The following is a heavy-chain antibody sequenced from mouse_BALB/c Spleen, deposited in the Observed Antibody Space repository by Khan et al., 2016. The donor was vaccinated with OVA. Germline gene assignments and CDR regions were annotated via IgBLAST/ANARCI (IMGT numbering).Heavy chain of an antibody. D-gene: IGHD1-1*01. CDR3: ARVNNGSKDYFDY. CDR1: GYTFSSYW. CDR2: IFPGNVNT. J-gene: IGHJ2*01. Sequence: QIRLQQSGAELMKPGASVKITCKTSGYTFSSYWIDWVKQRPGHGLEWIGEIFPGNVNTNYNEKFKDKATLTAETSSNTAYMQLSSLTSEDSAVYDCARVNNGSKDYFDYWGQGTTLTVSS. V-gene: IGHV1-9*01.